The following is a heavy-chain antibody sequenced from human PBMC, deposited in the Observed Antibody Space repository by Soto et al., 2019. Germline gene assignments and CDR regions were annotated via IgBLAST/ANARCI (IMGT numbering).Heavy chain of an antibody. D-gene: IGHD2-15*01. CDR1: GGSISSYY. V-gene: IGHV4-59*12. CDR2: MYNTGST. Sequence: SETLSLTCTVSGGSISSYYWSWIRQPPGKGLEWIGYMYNTGSTVYNPSFKSRVTISADTPKNQFSLRLDSVTAADTAVYYCAGGGGGGPQYYGMDVWGQGTTVTVSS. CDR3: AGGGGGGPQYYGMDV. J-gene: IGHJ6*02.